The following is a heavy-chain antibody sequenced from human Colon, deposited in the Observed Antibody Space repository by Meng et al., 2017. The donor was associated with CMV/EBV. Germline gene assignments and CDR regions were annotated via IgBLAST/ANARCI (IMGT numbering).Heavy chain of an antibody. CDR1: DFIFSNYK. V-gene: IGHV3-48*03. D-gene: IGHD3-9*01. Sequence: GESLKISCPASDFIFSNYKMYWVRQAPGKGLEWISSISASGSFIYYADSVKGRFTISRDNGKNSLYLHMNSLRGEDTAIYYCARDDYDILPGYSDTFDFWGQGTMVTVSS. CDR2: ISASGSFI. J-gene: IGHJ3*01. CDR3: ARDDYDILPGYSDTFDF.